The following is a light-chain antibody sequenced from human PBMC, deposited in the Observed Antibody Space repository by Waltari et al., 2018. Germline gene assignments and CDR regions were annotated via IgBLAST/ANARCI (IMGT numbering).Light chain of an antibody. CDR3: AVWDDTLSGRV. CDR1: SANIGGHS. CDR2: KKD. J-gene: IGLJ2*01. Sequence: QSVXTQPPSASGTPGQWVSISCSCSSANIGGHSVYWYQHLPGTAPTVLIYKKDQRXXGGLVRFSGSKSGTSASLAISGLRSDDEADYYCAVWDDTLSGRVFGGGTKLTVL. V-gene: IGLV1-47*01.